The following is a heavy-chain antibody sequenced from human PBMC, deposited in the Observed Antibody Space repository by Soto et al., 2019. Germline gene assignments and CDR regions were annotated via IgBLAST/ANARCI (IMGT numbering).Heavy chain of an antibody. CDR1: GGSISNYY. V-gene: IGHV4-59*01. J-gene: IGHJ3*02. Sequence: SETLSLTYTVSGGSISNYYWSWIRQPPGKGLEWIGYLAYSGSPNYSPSLKSRVTISLDMSKNQFSVKLSSVTAADTAVYYCARITTFLTFDIWGQGTMVTVSS. CDR3: ARITTFLTFDI. CDR2: LAYSGSP. D-gene: IGHD1-1*01.